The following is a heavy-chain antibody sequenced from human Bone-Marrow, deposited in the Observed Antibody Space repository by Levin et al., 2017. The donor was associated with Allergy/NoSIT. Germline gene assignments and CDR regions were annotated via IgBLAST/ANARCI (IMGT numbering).Heavy chain of an antibody. Sequence: GESLKISCAASGFTFSNFWMHWVRQAPGKGLVWVSRIDEGGSFTDYADSVKGRFTISRDNAKNTLYLQMNSLAAEDTAVYYCARDVAGRSGFWGQGALVTGSS. CDR3: ARDVAGRSGF. D-gene: IGHD2-15*01. V-gene: IGHV3-74*01. CDR1: GFTFSNFW. CDR2: IDEGGSFT. J-gene: IGHJ4*02.